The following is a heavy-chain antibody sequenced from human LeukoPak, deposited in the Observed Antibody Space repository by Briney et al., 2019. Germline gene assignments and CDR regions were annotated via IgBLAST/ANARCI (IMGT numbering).Heavy chain of an antibody. V-gene: IGHV4-59*01. CDR1: GGSISSYY. J-gene: IGHJ5*02. Sequence: SETLSLTCTVSGGSISSYYWSWIRQPPGKGLEWIGYIYYSGSTNYNPSLKSRVTISVDTSKNQFSLKLSSVTAADTAVYYCARAHGYDSSGYDLWGQGTLVTVSS. D-gene: IGHD3-22*01. CDR2: IYYSGST. CDR3: ARAHGYDSSGYDL.